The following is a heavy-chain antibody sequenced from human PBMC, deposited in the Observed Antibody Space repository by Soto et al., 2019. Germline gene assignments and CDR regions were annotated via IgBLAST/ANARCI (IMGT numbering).Heavy chain of an antibody. CDR3: ARDRGPAMYYDFSYYMDV. V-gene: IGHV1-46*03. Sequence: QVQLVQSGAEVKKPGASVKVSCKASGYTFTSYYMHWVRQAPGQGLEWMGIINPRGGSTSYAQKVQGRVTMTRDTSTSTVYMELSSLRSEDTAVYYCARDRGPAMYYDFSYYMDVWGKGTTVTVSS. J-gene: IGHJ6*03. CDR1: GYTFTSYY. CDR2: INPRGGST.